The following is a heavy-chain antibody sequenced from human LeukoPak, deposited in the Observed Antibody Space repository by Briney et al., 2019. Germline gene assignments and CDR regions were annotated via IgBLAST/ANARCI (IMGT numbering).Heavy chain of an antibody. CDR3: ARDTSFLPSSYYGSGSLFDY. D-gene: IGHD3-10*01. V-gene: IGHV3-74*01. Sequence: PGRSLRLSCAASGFTFSSYAMQWVRQAPGKGLVWVSRIHSDGSSTSYADSVKGRFTISRDNAKSTLYLQMNSLRAEDTAVYFCARDTSFLPSSYYGSGSLFDYWGQGTLVTVSS. CDR1: GFTFSSYA. CDR2: IHSDGSST. J-gene: IGHJ4*02.